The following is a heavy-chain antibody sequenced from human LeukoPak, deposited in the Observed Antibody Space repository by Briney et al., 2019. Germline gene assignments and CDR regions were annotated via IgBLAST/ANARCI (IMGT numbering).Heavy chain of an antibody. D-gene: IGHD1-26*01. CDR1: GGSISSYY. V-gene: IGHV4-59*01. Sequence: RPSETLSLTCTVSGGSISSYYWSWIRQPPGKGLEWIGYIYYSGSTNHNPSLESRVTISVDTSKNQFSLKLSSVTAADTAVYYCARLGGATTRGEDYFDYWGQGTLVTVSS. J-gene: IGHJ4*02. CDR3: ARLGGATTRGEDYFDY. CDR2: IYYSGST.